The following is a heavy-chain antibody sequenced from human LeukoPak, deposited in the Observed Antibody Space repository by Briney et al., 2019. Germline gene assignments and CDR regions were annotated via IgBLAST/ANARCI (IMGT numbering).Heavy chain of an antibody. CDR3: AGSSGYYYANWFDP. D-gene: IGHD3-22*01. CDR2: IIPIFGTA. J-gene: IGHJ5*02. CDR1: GYIFNTHA. V-gene: IGHV1-69*06. Sequence: ASVKVSCKASGYIFNTHAMNWVRQAPGQGLEWMGGIIPIFGTANYAQKFQGRVTITADKSTSTAYMELSSLRSEDTAVYYCAGSSGYYYANWFDPWGQGTLVTVSS.